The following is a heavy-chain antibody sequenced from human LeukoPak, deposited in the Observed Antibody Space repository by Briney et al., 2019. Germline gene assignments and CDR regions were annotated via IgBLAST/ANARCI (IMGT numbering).Heavy chain of an antibody. V-gene: IGHV3-11*04. CDR2: ISSSGSTI. CDR1: GFTFSDYY. D-gene: IGHD5-18*01. J-gene: IGHJ4*02. Sequence: GGSLRLSCAASGFTFSDYYMTWIRQAPGKGLEWVSYISSSGSTIYYADSVKGRFTISRDNAKNSLYLRMNSLRAEDTAVYYCARVAQLWFGNDYWGQGTLVTVSS. CDR3: ARVAQLWFGNDY.